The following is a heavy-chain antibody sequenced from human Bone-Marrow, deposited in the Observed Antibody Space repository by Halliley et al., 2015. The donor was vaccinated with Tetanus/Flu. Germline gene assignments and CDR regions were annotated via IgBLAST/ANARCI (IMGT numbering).Heavy chain of an antibody. Sequence: GLVKPSETLSLTCGVSGGSLSGYYWSWIRQPPGKGLEWIGEIIKTGSTDYNPSLRSRVTISVDTSKNQISLNLRSVTAADSAVYYCMRTEGPYYNGMDVWGQGP. CDR3: MRTEGPYYNGMDV. V-gene: IGHV4-34*12. J-gene: IGHJ6*02. CDR1: GGSLSGYY. CDR2: IIKTGST.